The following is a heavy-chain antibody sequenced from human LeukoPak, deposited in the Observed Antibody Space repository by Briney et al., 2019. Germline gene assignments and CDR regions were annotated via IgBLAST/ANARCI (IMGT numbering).Heavy chain of an antibody. J-gene: IGHJ5*02. CDR2: ISSSSSTI. CDR3: AKDMSRPTSTTT. D-gene: IGHD2/OR15-2a*01. CDR1: GFPFSSYS. V-gene: IGHV3-48*01. Sequence: GGSLRLSCAASGFPFSSYSMNWVPQAPGKGLEWVSYISSSSSTIYYADSVKGRFTISRDNAKNSLYLQMNNLRADDTAVYYCAKDMSRPTSTTTWGQGTLVTVS.